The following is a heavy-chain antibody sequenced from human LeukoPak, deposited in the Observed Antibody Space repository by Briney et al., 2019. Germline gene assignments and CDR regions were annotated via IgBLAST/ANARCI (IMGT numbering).Heavy chain of an antibody. CDR1: GFTFSSYS. CDR2: ISSSSSTI. Sequence: GGSLRLSCAASGFTFSSYSMNWVRQAPGKGLEWVSYISSSSSTIYYADSVKGRFTISRDNAKNSLYLQMNSLRAEDTAVYYCARIGGFDGFDPWGQGTLVTVSS. V-gene: IGHV3-48*04. J-gene: IGHJ5*02. D-gene: IGHD3-10*01. CDR3: ARIGGFDGFDP.